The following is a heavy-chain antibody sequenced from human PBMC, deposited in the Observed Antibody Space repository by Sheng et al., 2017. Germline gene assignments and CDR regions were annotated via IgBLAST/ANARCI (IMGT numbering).Heavy chain of an antibody. CDR3: ARGRWLHSRSYYFDS. V-gene: IGHV3-48*03. D-gene: IGHD3-10*01. Sequence: EVQLVESGGRLVQPGGSLRLSCAVSGFSFKDYEMNWVRQAPGKGLEWLSYITTSGSMIKYADSVKGRFTISRDDAKNTLNLQVTGLRAEDTGVYYCARGRWLHSRSYYFDSWGQGTLVTVSS. CDR1: GFSFKDYE. CDR2: ITTSGSMI. J-gene: IGHJ4*02.